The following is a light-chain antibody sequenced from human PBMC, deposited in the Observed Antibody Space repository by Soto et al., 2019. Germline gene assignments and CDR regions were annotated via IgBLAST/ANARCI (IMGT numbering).Light chain of an antibody. J-gene: IGLJ2*01. CDR2: EGS. CDR3: CSYAGSSTVV. Sequence: QPVLTRPASVSGYPGQSITITCTGSSSDIGSYSLVSWYQQHPGKAPKLIIFEGSRRPSGISNRFSGSKSGNTASLTISGLQAVDEADYCCCSYAGSSTVVFGGGSQLTAL. V-gene: IGLV2-23*01. CDR1: SSDIGSYSL.